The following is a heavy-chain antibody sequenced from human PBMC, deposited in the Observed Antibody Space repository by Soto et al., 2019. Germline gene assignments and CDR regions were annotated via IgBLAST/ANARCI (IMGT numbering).Heavy chain of an antibody. CDR1: GGSISSGGYY. D-gene: IGHD2-15*01. CDR3: ARAPRRYCSGGSCYQVALYYYYYMDV. V-gene: IGHV4-31*03. J-gene: IGHJ6*03. Sequence: SETLSLTCTVSGGSISSGGYYWSWIRQHPGKGLEWIGYIYYSGSTYYNPSLKSRVTISVDTSKNQFSLKLSSVTAADTAVYYCARAPRRYCSGGSCYQVALYYYYYMDVWGKGTTVTVSS. CDR2: IYYSGST.